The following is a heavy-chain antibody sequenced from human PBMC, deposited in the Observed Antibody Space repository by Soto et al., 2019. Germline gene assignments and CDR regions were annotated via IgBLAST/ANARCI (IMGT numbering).Heavy chain of an antibody. J-gene: IGHJ2*01. V-gene: IGHV1-2*02. CDR1: GYTFTGYY. CDR2: INPNSGDT. D-gene: IGHD3-10*01. Sequence: ASVKVSCKASGYTFTGYYMHWVRQAPGQGLEWMGCINPNSGDTNYAQKFQGRVTRTSTTPTTQGTRDLSRLGLTARPVYYCGPTGGAGNGGRGAQV. CDR3: GPTGGAGN.